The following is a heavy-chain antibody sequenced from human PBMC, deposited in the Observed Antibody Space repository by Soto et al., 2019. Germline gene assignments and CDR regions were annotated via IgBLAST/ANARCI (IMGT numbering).Heavy chain of an antibody. D-gene: IGHD4-17*01. CDR2: IIPIFGTA. Sequence: SVKVSCKASGGTFSSYAISWVRQAPGQGLEWMGGIIPIFGTANYAQKFQGRVTITADESTSTAYMELSSLRSEDTAVYYCARAIYDYSPKSDAFDIWGQGTMVTVSS. CDR3: ARAIYDYSPKSDAFDI. J-gene: IGHJ3*02. CDR1: GGTFSSYA. V-gene: IGHV1-69*13.